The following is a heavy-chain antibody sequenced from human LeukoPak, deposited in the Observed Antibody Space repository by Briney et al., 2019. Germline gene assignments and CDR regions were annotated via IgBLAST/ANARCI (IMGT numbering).Heavy chain of an antibody. V-gene: IGHV1-69*13. CDR1: GYSFTNYG. D-gene: IGHD3-22*01. CDR3: ARAPYYYYDSSGYHDY. J-gene: IGHJ4*02. Sequence: SVKVSCKASGYSFTNYGISWVRQAPGQGLEWMGGIIPIFGTANYAQKFQGRVTITADESTSTAYMELSSLRSEDTAMFYCARAPYYYYDSSGYHDYWGQGTLVTVSS. CDR2: IIPIFGTA.